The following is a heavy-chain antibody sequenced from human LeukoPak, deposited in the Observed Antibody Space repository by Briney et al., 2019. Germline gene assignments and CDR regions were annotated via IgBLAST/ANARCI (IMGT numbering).Heavy chain of an antibody. D-gene: IGHD6-13*01. CDR1: GYTFTSYY. CDR2: INLNGNST. Sequence: ASVKVSCKASGYTFTSYYMHWVRQAPGQGLEWMGIINLNGNSTNYAQKFQGRVTMTRDTSTSTVYMELSSLRSEDTAVYYCAGEYLTIAAADHFDYWGQGTLVTVSS. CDR3: AGEYLTIAAADHFDY. J-gene: IGHJ4*02. V-gene: IGHV1-46*01.